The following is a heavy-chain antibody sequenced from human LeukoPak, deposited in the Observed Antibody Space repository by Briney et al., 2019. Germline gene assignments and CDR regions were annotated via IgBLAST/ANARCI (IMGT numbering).Heavy chain of an antibody. CDR1: GYTFTGYY. Sequence: GASVKVSCKASGYTFTGYYMHWVRQAPGQGLEWMGWMNPNSGNTGYAQKFQGRVTMTRNTSISTAYLELSSLRSEDTAVYYCARSLRRDFDWLVPRYWFDPSGQGTLVTVSS. D-gene: IGHD3-9*01. CDR3: ARSLRRDFDWLVPRYWFDP. V-gene: IGHV1-8*02. J-gene: IGHJ5*02. CDR2: MNPNSGNT.